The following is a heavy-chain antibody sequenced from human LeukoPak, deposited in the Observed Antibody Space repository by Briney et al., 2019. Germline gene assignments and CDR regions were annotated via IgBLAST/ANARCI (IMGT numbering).Heavy chain of an antibody. CDR1: EYRFTSYW. J-gene: IGHJ6*03. D-gene: IGHD6-13*01. CDR3: ARMYSSSWWGYYYYYYMDV. CDR2: IYPGDSDT. Sequence: GGSLKISCKGSEYRFTSYWIGWARQVPGKGLEWRGIIYPGDSDTRYSPSFQGQVTISVDKSISTAYLQWSSLKASDTAMYYCARMYSSSWWGYYYYYYMDVWGKGTTVTVSS. V-gene: IGHV5-51*01.